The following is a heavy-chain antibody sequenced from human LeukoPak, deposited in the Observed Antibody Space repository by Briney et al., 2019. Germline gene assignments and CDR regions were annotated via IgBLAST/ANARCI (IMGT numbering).Heavy chain of an antibody. CDR3: ARSRRQWVDFDY. Sequence: GGSLRLSCAASGFTVSSNYMSWVRQAPGKGLEWVSVIYSGGSTYYADSVKGRFTISRDNSKNTLYLQMYSLRAEDTAVYYCARSRRQWVDFDYWGQGTLVTVSS. J-gene: IGHJ4*02. D-gene: IGHD6-19*01. CDR1: GFTVSSNY. CDR2: IYSGGST. V-gene: IGHV3-53*01.